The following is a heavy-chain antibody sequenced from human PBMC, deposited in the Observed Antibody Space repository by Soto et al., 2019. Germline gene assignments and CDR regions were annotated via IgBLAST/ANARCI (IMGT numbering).Heavy chain of an antibody. CDR2: IYYSGST. Sequence: SETLSLTCTVSGGSISSYYWSWIRQPPGNGLECIGYIYYSGSTNYNPSLKSRVTISVDTSKNQFSLKLTSVTAADTAVYYCARDSYGDSPDYWGQGTLVTVSS. D-gene: IGHD4-17*01. CDR3: ARDSYGDSPDY. V-gene: IGHV4-59*01. CDR1: GGSISSYY. J-gene: IGHJ4*02.